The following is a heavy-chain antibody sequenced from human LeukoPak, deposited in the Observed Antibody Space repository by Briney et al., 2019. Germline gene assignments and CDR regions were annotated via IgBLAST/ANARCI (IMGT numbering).Heavy chain of an antibody. J-gene: IGHJ3*01. V-gene: IGHV4-38-2*01. CDR1: NYFISNGYY. CDR3: ARHAFSGEPRGAFDV. CDR2: IYHSGST. Sequence: SETLSLTCAVSNYFISNGYYWGWIRQPPGKGLEWIGSIYHSGSTNYNPSLNSRVTISVDTSKNQFSLKLSSVTAADTAVYYCARHAFSGEPRGAFDVWGQGTMVTVSS. D-gene: IGHD1-14*01.